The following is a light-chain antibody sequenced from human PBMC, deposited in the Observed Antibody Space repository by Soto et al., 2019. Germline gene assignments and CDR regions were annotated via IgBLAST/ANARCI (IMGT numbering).Light chain of an antibody. CDR3: SSYTSNSTVV. CDR1: SSDVGGYNY. Sequence: QSVLTQPASVSGSPGQSITISCTGTSSDVGGYNYVSWYQQHPGKAPKLMIYDVSNRPSGVSNRFSGSKSGNTASLTISGLQAEDEAEYYCSSYTSNSTVVLGGETKLTVL. V-gene: IGLV2-14*01. CDR2: DVS. J-gene: IGLJ2*01.